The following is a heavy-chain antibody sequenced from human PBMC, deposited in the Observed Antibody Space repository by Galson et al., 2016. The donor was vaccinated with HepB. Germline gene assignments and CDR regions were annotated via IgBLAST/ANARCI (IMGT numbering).Heavy chain of an antibody. V-gene: IGHV1-2*02. CDR2: INPNNSGT. Sequence: SVKVSCKASGYIFNDYYLHWVRQAPGQGPEWMGWINPNNSGTKFADKLQGRVTMTRDTSVNTAFLELSRLTSDDTAVYYCARDVLLGHCDITSCPNPNWLDPWGQGTLVTVSS. CDR1: GYIFNDYY. J-gene: IGHJ5*02. CDR3: ARDVLLGHCDITSCPNPNWLDP. D-gene: IGHD3-9*01.